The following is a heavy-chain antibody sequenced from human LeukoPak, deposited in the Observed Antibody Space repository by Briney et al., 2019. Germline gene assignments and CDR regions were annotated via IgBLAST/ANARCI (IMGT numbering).Heavy chain of an antibody. J-gene: IGHJ6*03. Sequence: PGGSLRLSCAASGFTFSSYWMHWVRQAPGKGLVWVSRINSDGSSTSYADSVKGRFTISRDNSKNTLYLQMNSLRTEDTAVYYCAKEAGWYEDYYYYYMDVWGKGTTVTISS. CDR1: GFTFSSYW. D-gene: IGHD6-19*01. CDR2: INSDGSST. V-gene: IGHV3-74*01. CDR3: AKEAGWYEDYYYYYMDV.